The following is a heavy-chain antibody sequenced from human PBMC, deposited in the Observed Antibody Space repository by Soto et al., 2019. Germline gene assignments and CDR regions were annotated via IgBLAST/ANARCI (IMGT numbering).Heavy chain of an antibody. Sequence: GESLKISCKGSGYSFTKYWIAWVRQMPGKGLEWMGIIYPGDSDTRYSPSFQGQVIISVDKSTDTAYVHWISLKASDTAMYYCESPWAVGATDDFNICGQGTMVTVSS. CDR1: GYSFTKYW. J-gene: IGHJ3*02. D-gene: IGHD1-26*01. V-gene: IGHV5-51*01. CDR2: IYPGDSDT. CDR3: ESPWAVGATDDFNI.